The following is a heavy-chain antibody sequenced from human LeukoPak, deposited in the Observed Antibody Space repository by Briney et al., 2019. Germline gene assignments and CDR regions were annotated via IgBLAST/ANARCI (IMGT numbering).Heavy chain of an antibody. Sequence: SETLSLTYTVSGGSISSSSYYWGWIRQPPGKGLEWIGSIYYSGSTYYNPSLKSRVTISVDTSKNQFSLKLSSVTAADTAVYYCARDRHEDSSSWYVGYWGQGTLVTVSS. J-gene: IGHJ4*02. CDR1: GGSISSSSYY. CDR3: ARDRHEDSSSWYVGY. V-gene: IGHV4-39*07. D-gene: IGHD6-13*01. CDR2: IYYSGST.